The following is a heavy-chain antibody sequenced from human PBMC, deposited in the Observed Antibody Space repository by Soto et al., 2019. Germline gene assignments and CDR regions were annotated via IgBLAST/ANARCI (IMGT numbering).Heavy chain of an antibody. Sequence: GESLKISCKGSGYSFTSYWIGWVRQMPGKGLGWMGITYPGDSDTRYSPSFQGQVTISADKSISTAYLQWSSLKASDTAMYYCARRSSYYGMDVWGQGTTVTVSS. V-gene: IGHV5-51*01. J-gene: IGHJ6*02. CDR2: TYPGDSDT. CDR1: GYSFTSYW. CDR3: ARRSSYYGMDV.